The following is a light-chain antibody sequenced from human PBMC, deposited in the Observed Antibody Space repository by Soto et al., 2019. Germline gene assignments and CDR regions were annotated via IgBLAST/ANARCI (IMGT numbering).Light chain of an antibody. Sequence: QSVLTQPPSASGTPGQRVTISCSGSSSNIGSNTVNWYQQLPGTAPKLLIYSNNQRPSGVPDRFSGSKSGTSASLAISDLQSEDEADYSCAAWDDSLNGPVFSGGTKLTVL. CDR3: AAWDDSLNGPV. CDR2: SNN. CDR1: SSNIGSNT. V-gene: IGLV1-44*01. J-gene: IGLJ2*01.